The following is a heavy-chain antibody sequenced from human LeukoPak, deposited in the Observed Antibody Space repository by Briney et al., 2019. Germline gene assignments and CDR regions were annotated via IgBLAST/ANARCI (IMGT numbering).Heavy chain of an antibody. Sequence: SVKVSCKASGYTFTSYDINWVRQATGQGLEWMGWMNPNSGNTGYAQKFQGRVTMTRNTSISTAYMELSSLRSEDTAVYYCARGNFGFRWFDPWGQGTLVTVSS. CDR1: GYTFTSYD. D-gene: IGHD2/OR15-2a*01. V-gene: IGHV1-8*01. J-gene: IGHJ5*02. CDR3: ARGNFGFRWFDP. CDR2: MNPNSGNT.